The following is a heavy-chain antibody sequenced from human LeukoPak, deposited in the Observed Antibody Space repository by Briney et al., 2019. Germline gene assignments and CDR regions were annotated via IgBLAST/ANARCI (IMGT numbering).Heavy chain of an antibody. CDR1: GFTLSNYW. Sequence: GGSLRLSCVASGFTLSNYWMNWVRQAPGKGLVWVSRINADGRTTNYADSVKGRFTISRDNAKKTLHLQMNSLKVEDAAVYYCARVLCSGGYCYYFDYWGQGTLVTVSS. CDR2: INADGRTT. J-gene: IGHJ4*02. D-gene: IGHD2-15*01. CDR3: ARVLCSGGYCYYFDY. V-gene: IGHV3-74*01.